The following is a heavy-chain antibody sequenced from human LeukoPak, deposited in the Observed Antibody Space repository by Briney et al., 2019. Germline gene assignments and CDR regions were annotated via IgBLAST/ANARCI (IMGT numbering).Heavy chain of an antibody. CDR1: GFTFSSYW. V-gene: IGHV3-74*01. CDR3: LRAANQGWYFDL. Sequence: GGSLRLPCAASGFTFSSYWMHWVRQAPGKGLVWVSRINSDGSSTSYADSVKGRFTISRDNAKNTLYLQMNSLRAEDTAVYYCLRAANQGWYFDLWGRGTLVTVSS. J-gene: IGHJ2*01. D-gene: IGHD2-15*01. CDR2: INSDGSST.